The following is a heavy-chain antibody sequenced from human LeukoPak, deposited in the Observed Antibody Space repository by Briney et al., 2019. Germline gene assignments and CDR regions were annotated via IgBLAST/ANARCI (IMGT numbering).Heavy chain of an antibody. Sequence: SETLSLTCAVYGGSFSGYYWSWIRQPPGKGLEWIGEINHSGSTNYNPSLKSRVTISVDTSKNQFSLKLSSVTAADTAVYYCARGEPMITFGGVIVTRFDYWGQGTLVTVSS. D-gene: IGHD3-16*02. CDR2: INHSGST. J-gene: IGHJ4*02. CDR3: ARGEPMITFGGVIVTRFDY. V-gene: IGHV4-34*01. CDR1: GGSFSGYY.